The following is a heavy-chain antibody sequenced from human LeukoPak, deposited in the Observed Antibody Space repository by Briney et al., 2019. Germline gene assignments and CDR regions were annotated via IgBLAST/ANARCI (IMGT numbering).Heavy chain of an antibody. CDR3: AREVQLYFGAEYFQH. Sequence: GGSLRLSCAASGFTFSSYSMNWVRQAPGKGLEWVSYISSSSSTIYYADSVKGRFTISRDNAKNSLYLQMNSLRAEDTAVYYCAREVQLYFGAEYFQHWGQGTLVTVSS. V-gene: IGHV3-48*04. D-gene: IGHD5-18*01. CDR2: ISSSSSTI. CDR1: GFTFSSYS. J-gene: IGHJ1*01.